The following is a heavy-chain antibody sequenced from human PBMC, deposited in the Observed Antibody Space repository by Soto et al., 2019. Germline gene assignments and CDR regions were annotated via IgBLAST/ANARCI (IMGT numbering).Heavy chain of an antibody. D-gene: IGHD3-22*01. CDR2: LNYSGST. J-gene: IGHJ4*02. Sequence: TGKGLEWIAYLNYSGSTYHNPSPKSRVTISVDKSKNQFYLKLSYVTAADTAVYYCASIKVDSSGYEFAYWGQGTMV. CDR3: ASIKVDSSGYEFAY. V-gene: IGHV4-31*02.